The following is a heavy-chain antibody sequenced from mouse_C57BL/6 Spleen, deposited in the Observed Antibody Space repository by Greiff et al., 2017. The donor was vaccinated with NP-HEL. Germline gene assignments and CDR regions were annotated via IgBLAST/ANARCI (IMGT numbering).Heavy chain of an antibody. V-gene: IGHV1-26*01. Sequence: EVQLQQSGPELVKPGASVKISCKASGYTFTDYYMNWVKQSHGKSLEWIGDINPNNGGTSYNQKFKGKATLTVDKSSSTAYMELRSLTSEDSAVYYCARDGYDGYYAMDYWGQGTSVTVSS. CDR1: GYTFTDYY. J-gene: IGHJ4*01. D-gene: IGHD2-2*01. CDR2: INPNNGGT. CDR3: ARDGYDGYYAMDY.